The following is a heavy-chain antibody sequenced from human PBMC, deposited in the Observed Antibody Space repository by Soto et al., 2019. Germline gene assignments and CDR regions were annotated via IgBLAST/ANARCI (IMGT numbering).Heavy chain of an antibody. CDR3: ARDPTYDFWSGYPAGDYYYGMDV. J-gene: IGHJ6*02. Sequence: GASVKVSCKASGGTFSSYAISWVRQALGQGLEWMGGIIPIFGTANYAQKFQGRVTITADKSTSTAYMELGSLRSEDTAVYYCARDPTYDFWSGYPAGDYYYGMDVWGQGTTVTVSS. CDR2: IIPIFGTA. V-gene: IGHV1-69*06. D-gene: IGHD3-3*01. CDR1: GGTFSSYA.